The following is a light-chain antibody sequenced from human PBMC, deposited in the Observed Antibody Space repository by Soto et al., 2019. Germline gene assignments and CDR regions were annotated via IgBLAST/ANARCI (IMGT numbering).Light chain of an antibody. CDR1: RGHSNYA. J-gene: IGLJ2*01. CDR3: QTWGSGTVV. V-gene: IGLV4-69*01. Sequence: QLVLTQSPSASASLGASVKLTCTLSRGHSNYAIAWHQQQPEKGPRYLMKLNSDGSQIKGDGIPDRFSGSSSGAERYLTIYSLQSEDEADYYWQTWGSGTVVFGGGTKLTVL. CDR2: LNSDGSQ.